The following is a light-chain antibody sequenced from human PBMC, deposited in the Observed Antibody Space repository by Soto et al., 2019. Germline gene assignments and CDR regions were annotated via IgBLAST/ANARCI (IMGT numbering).Light chain of an antibody. CDR1: QSVSNF. CDR3: QQRRTWPPLT. Sequence: EIVLTQSPATLSLSPGEIATLSCRASQSVSNFLAWYQQKHGQAPRLLIYDAATRATGIPARFSGSGSGTDFALTISSLEPEDFAVYYCQQRRTWPPLTFGGGTKVEIK. CDR2: DAA. V-gene: IGKV3-11*01. J-gene: IGKJ4*01.